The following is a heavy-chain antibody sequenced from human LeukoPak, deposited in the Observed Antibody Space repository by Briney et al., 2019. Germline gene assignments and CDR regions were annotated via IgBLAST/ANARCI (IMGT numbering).Heavy chain of an antibody. CDR1: GGSISSYY. D-gene: IGHD6-13*01. CDR2: IYYSGST. Sequence: SETLSLTCTVSGGSISSYYWSWIRQPPGKGLEWIGHIYYSGSTNYNPSLKSRVTISIDTSKNQFSLRLSSVTAADTAVYYCARDMRIAAAGTVVNYYYYYGMDVWGQGTTVTVSS. CDR3: ARDMRIAAAGTVVNYYYYYGMDV. J-gene: IGHJ6*02. V-gene: IGHV4-59*01.